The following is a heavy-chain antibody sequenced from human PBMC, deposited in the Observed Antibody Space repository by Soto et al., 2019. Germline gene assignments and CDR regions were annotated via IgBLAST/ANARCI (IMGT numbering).Heavy chain of an antibody. V-gene: IGHV4-61*01. CDR3: AREEEAAPRAYYFDY. J-gene: IGHJ4*02. Sequence: SETLSLTCTVSGGSVSSGTYYWSWIRQPPGKGLEWIGYIYYSGSTNYNPSLKSRVTISVDTSKNQFSLKLSSVTAADTAGYYGAREEEAAPRAYYFDYWGQGTLVTVSS. CDR1: GGSVSSGTYY. CDR2: IYYSGST. D-gene: IGHD1-26*01.